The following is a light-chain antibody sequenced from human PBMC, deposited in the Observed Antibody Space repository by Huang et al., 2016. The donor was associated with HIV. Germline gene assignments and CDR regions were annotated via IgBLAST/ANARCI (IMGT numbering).Light chain of an antibody. Sequence: DIKMTQSPSSMSASVGDRVTITCRASQSINSYLNWYQQKPVKAPKVLIYAASSLQSGVPSRFSGSGSGTDFTLTINSLQPEDFAIYYCQQSYNTPLTFGGGTRLEIK. CDR2: AAS. CDR3: QQSYNTPLT. V-gene: IGKV1-39*01. CDR1: QSINSY. J-gene: IGKJ4*01.